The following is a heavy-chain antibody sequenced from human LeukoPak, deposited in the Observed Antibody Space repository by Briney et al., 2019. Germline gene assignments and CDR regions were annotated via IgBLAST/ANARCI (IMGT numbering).Heavy chain of an antibody. D-gene: IGHD3-3*01. CDR3: ARAPLRFLEWPSPTDDY. CDR1: GFTFSSYA. CDR2: ISSSSSYI. J-gene: IGHJ4*02. Sequence: GGSLRLSCAASGFTFSSYAMSWVRQAPGKGLEWVSSISSSSSYIYYADSVKGRFTISRDNAKNSLYLQMNSLRAEDTAVYYCARAPLRFLEWPSPTDDYWGQGTLVTVSS. V-gene: IGHV3-21*01.